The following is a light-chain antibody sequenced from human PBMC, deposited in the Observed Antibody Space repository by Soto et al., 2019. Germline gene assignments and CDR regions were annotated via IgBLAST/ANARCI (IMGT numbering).Light chain of an antibody. Sequence: EIVLTQSPATLSLSPVERATLSCRASQSVSSYLAWYQQKPGQAPRLLIYDASNRATGIPARFSGSGSGTDFTLTFSSLEPEDFAVYYCQQRSNWPPITFGQGTRLEIK. CDR2: DAS. CDR1: QSVSSY. J-gene: IGKJ5*01. CDR3: QQRSNWPPIT. V-gene: IGKV3-11*01.